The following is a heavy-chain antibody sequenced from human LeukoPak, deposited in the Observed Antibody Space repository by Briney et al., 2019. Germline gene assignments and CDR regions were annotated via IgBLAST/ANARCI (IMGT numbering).Heavy chain of an antibody. CDR1: GFTFSNSW. Sequence: GGSLRLSCAAYGFTFSNSWMTWVRHAPRKDLEWVATINPDGSKVAYVGSVKGRFTISRDNAKNSVYLQMSSLRVEETGVFYCARDRGYSSFDYWGQGALVAVSS. CDR3: ARDRGYSSFDY. CDR2: INPDGSKV. D-gene: IGHD2-15*01. J-gene: IGHJ4*02. V-gene: IGHV3-7*01.